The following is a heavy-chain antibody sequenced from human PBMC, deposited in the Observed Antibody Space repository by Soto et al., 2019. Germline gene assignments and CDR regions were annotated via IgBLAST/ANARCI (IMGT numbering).Heavy chain of an antibody. Sequence: PGGSLRLSCAASGFTFSNAWMSWVRRAPGKGLEWVGRIKSKTDGGTTDYAAPVKGRFTISRDDSKNTLYLQMNSLKTEDTAVYYCTTVSDNDFWSGYYDFDYWGQGTLVTVSS. J-gene: IGHJ4*02. D-gene: IGHD3-3*01. V-gene: IGHV3-15*01. CDR1: GFTFSNAW. CDR2: IKSKTDGGTT. CDR3: TTVSDNDFWSGYYDFDY.